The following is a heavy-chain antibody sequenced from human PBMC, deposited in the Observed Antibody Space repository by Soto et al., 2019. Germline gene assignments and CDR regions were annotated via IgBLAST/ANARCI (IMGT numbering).Heavy chain of an antibody. Sequence: QVQLQESGPGLVKPSGTLSLTCAVSGGSISSSNWWSWVRQPPGKGLEWIGEIYHSGITNYKPSLKGRVTISVDQSQNQFSLKLSSVTAADTGVYYCARVLRGQQLGPDDASDIWGQGTMVPVSS. CDR1: GGSISSSNW. J-gene: IGHJ3*02. CDR2: IYHSGIT. V-gene: IGHV4-4*02. D-gene: IGHD6-13*01. CDR3: ARVLRGQQLGPDDASDI.